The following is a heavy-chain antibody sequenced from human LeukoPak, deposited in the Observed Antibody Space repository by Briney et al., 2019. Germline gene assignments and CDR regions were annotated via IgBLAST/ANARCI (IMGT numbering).Heavy chain of an antibody. CDR3: AREPTYSSSWYTSCDY. CDR1: GFTFSNYN. D-gene: IGHD6-13*01. V-gene: IGHV3-48*01. J-gene: IGHJ4*02. Sequence: GGSLRLSCAASGFTFSNYNMNWVRQAPGKGLEWVSYITLSSSSIYYADSVKGRFTISRDNAKNSLYLQMNSLRAEDTAVYYCAREPTYSSSWYTSCDYWGQGTLVTVSS. CDR2: ITLSSSSI.